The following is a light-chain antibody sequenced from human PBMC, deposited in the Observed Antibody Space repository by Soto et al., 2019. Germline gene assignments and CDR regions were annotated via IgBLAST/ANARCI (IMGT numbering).Light chain of an antibody. J-gene: IGKJ1*01. V-gene: IGKV3-15*01. CDR3: QQYNNWPPWT. CDR2: GAS. CDR1: QSVSSN. Sequence: EIVMTQSPATLSVSPGERATLSCRASQSVSSNLAWYQQKPGQAPRLLIYGASTRATGIPARFSGSGSGTEFTLTISSLQSEDSAVYYSQQYNNWPPWTFGQGTKVEIK.